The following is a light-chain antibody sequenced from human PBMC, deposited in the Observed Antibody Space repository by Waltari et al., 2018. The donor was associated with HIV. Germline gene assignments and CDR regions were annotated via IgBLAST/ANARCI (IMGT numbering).Light chain of an antibody. CDR2: DDD. CDR3: QVWDIITDEVI. V-gene: IGLV3-21*01. CDR1: NIGSKR. Sequence: SYVLTQSPSVSVAPGQTAIITCGGNNIGSKRVHWYQQRPGQAPVLIIFDDDDRPLGIPERVSCSNSGDTATLSISRVEAGDEADYFCQVWDIITDEVIFGGGTKMTVL. J-gene: IGLJ2*01.